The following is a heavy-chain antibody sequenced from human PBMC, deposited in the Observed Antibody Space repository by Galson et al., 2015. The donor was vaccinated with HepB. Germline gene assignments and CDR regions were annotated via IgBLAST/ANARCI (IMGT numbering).Heavy chain of an antibody. CDR2: IWYDGSNK. V-gene: IGHV3-33*01. Sequence: SLRLSCAASGFTFSSYGMHWVRQAPGKGLEWVAVIWYDGSNKYYADSVKGRFTISRDNSKNTLYLQMNSLRAEDTAVYYCARPRGEYYYGWIDYWGQGTLVTVSS. CDR1: GFTFSSYG. CDR3: ARPRGEYYYGWIDY. J-gene: IGHJ4*02. D-gene: IGHD3-10*01.